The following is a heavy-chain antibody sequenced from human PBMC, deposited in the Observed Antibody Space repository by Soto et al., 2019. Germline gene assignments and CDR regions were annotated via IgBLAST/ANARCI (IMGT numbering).Heavy chain of an antibody. CDR2: IYNSGKT. V-gene: IGHV4-59*01. Sequence: SETLSLTCTVSGGSISSYYWNWIRQPPGKGLEWIGYIYNSGKTNYNPSLRSRVNKSEDTSKNQFSLKLTSVTAADTAVYYCARSVFPWGQGTLVT. CDR1: GGSISSYY. CDR3: ARSVFP. J-gene: IGHJ5*02.